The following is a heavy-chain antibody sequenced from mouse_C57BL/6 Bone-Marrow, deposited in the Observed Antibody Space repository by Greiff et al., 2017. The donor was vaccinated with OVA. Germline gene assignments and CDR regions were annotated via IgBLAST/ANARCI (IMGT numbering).Heavy chain of an antibody. V-gene: IGHV5-6*01. CDR3: ARPHGVAY. CDR2: ISSGGSYT. Sequence: EVQLVESGGDLVKPGGSLKLSCAASGFTFSSYGMSWVRQTPDKRLEWVATISSGGSYTYYPDSVKGRFTISRDNAKNTLYLQMSSLKSEDTAMYYCARPHGVAYWGQGTLVTVSA. J-gene: IGHJ3*01. CDR1: GFTFSSYG.